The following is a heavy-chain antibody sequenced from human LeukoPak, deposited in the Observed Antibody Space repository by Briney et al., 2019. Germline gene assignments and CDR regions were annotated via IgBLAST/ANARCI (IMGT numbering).Heavy chain of an antibody. D-gene: IGHD4-17*01. CDR3: ARGAVTVYYFDY. J-gene: IGHJ4*02. CDR1: GYTFTGYY. Sequence: ASVKVSCKASGYTFTGYYMHWVRQAPGQGLEWMGWINPNSGGTNYAQKFQGTVTMTRDTSISKAYMELSRLRSDDTAVYYCARGAVTVYYFDYWGQGTLVTVSS. V-gene: IGHV1-2*02. CDR2: INPNSGGT.